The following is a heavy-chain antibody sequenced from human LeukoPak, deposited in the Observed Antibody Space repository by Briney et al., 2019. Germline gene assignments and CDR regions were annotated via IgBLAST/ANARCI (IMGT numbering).Heavy chain of an antibody. D-gene: IGHD6-19*01. CDR3: ARVLVAGKGVDY. CDR1: GFTFSSYS. CDR2: ISSSSSYI. Sequence: GGSLRLSCAASGFTFSSYSMNWVRQAPGKGLEWVSSISSSSSYIYYADSVKGRFTISRDSAKNSLYLQMNSLRAEDTAVYYCARVLVAGKGVDYWGQGTLVTVTS. J-gene: IGHJ4*02. V-gene: IGHV3-21*01.